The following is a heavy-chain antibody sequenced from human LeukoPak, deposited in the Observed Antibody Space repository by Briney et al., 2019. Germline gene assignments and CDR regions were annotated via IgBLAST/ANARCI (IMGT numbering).Heavy chain of an antibody. J-gene: IGHJ6*03. CDR3: ARDWHPRILTLRVYYYYMDV. CDR1: GYTFTSYG. CDR2: ISAYNGNT. D-gene: IGHD2-15*01. V-gene: IGHV1-18*01. Sequence: WASVKVSCKASGYTFTSYGISWVRQAPGQGLEWMGWISAYNGNTNYAQKLQGRVTMTTDTSTSTAYMELRSLRSADTAVYYCARDWHPRILTLRVYYYYMDVWGKGTTVTVSS.